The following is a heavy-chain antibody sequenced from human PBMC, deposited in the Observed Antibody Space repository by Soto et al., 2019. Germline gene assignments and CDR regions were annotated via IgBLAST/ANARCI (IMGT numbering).Heavy chain of an antibody. V-gene: IGHV1-3*01. Sequence: QVQLVQSGAEVKKPGASVKVSCKASGYTFTSYAMHWVRQAPGQRLEWMGWINAGNGNTKYSQKFQGRVTITRDTSASTAYMELSSLRSEATAVYYCANALGLYYFDYWGQGTLVTVSS. CDR1: GYTFTSYA. CDR3: ANALGLYYFDY. J-gene: IGHJ4*02. D-gene: IGHD3-16*01. CDR2: INAGNGNT.